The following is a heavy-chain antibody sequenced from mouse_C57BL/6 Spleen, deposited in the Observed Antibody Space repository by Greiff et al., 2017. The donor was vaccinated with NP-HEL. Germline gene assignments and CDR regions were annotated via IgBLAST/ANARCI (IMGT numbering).Heavy chain of an antibody. Sequence: QVQLKQSGPELVKPGASVKISCKASGYAFSSSWMNWVQQRPGKGLEWIGRIYPGDGDTNYNGKFKGKATLTADKSSSTAYMQLSSLTSEDSAVYFCARFLVFDYWGQGTTLTVSS. CDR1: GYAFSSSW. CDR2: IYPGDGDT. CDR3: ARFLVFDY. V-gene: IGHV1-82*01. J-gene: IGHJ2*01.